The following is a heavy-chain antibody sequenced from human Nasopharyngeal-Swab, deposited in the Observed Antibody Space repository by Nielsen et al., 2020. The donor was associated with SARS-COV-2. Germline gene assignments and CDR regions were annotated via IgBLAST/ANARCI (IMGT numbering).Heavy chain of an antibody. J-gene: IGHJ6*02. V-gene: IGHV3-21*04. CDR1: GFTFSSYS. CDR2: ISSSSSYI. Sequence: SCAASGFTFSSYSMNWVRQAPGKGLEWVSSISSSSSYIYYADSVKGRFTISRDNAKNSLYLQMNSLRAEDTAVYYCARDQGYKTYYYYYGMDVWGQGTTVTVSS. D-gene: IGHD5-18*01. CDR3: ARDQGYKTYYYYYGMDV.